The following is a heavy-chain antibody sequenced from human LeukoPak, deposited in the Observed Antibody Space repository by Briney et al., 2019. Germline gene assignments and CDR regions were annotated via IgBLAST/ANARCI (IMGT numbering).Heavy chain of an antibody. J-gene: IGHJ4*02. CDR3: ARGRIQLWLSYFDY. V-gene: IGHV4-34*01. Sequence: NPSETLSLTCAVYGGSFSGYYWSWIRQPPGKGLEWIGEINHSGSTNYNPSLKSRVTISVDTSKNQFSLKLSSVTAADTAVYYCARGRIQLWLSYFDYWGQGTLVTVSS. CDR2: INHSGST. D-gene: IGHD5-18*01. CDR1: GGSFSGYY.